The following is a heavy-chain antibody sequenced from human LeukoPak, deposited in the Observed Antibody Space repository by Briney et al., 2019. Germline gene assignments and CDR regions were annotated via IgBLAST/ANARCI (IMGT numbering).Heavy chain of an antibody. CDR1: GFTFSSYG. CDR2: ISYDGSNK. J-gene: IGHJ4*02. D-gene: IGHD5-18*01. CDR3: AKDLTAMATFDFFDY. Sequence: GRSLRLSCAASGFTFSSYGMHWVRQAPGKGLEWVAVISYDGSNKYYADSVKGRFTISRDNSKNTLYLQMNSLRAEDTAVYYCAKDLTAMATFDFFDYWGQGTLVTVSS. V-gene: IGHV3-30*18.